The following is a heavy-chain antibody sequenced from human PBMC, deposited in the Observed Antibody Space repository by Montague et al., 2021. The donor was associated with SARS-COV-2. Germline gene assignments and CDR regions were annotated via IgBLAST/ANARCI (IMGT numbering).Heavy chain of an antibody. CDR2: IKPDGSDI. V-gene: IGHV3-7*05. CDR1: GFSFSTFW. D-gene: IGHD7-27*01. J-gene: IGHJ4*02. CDR3: ARDPNWGAH. Sequence: SLRLSCAASGFSFSTFWMTWVRQAPGKGLEWVASIKPDGSDIYYVESVKGRFTISRDNARNSLYLQLNNLRAEDTAVYYCARDPNWGAHWGQGNLVTVSS.